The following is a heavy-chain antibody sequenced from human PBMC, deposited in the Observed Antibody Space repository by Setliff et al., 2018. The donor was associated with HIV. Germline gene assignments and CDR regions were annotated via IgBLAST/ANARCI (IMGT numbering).Heavy chain of an antibody. V-gene: IGHV3-23*01. CDR1: GFTFSSYS. CDR2: ISSGGEIM. CDR3: AKSLLVAGNDY. D-gene: IGHD2-8*02. Sequence: GGSLRLCCAASGFTFSSYSMNWVRQAPGKGLEWVSAISSGGEIMFYADSVKGRFTISRDNSKNTLYLQMISLRADDTAVYYCAKSLLVAGNDYWGQGTLVTVSS. J-gene: IGHJ4*02.